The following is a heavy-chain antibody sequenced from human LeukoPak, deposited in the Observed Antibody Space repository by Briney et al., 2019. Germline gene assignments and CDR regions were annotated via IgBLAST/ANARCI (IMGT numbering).Heavy chain of an antibody. CDR1: GGSITSGSYY. J-gene: IGHJ4*02. CDR2: IYISDST. CDR3: ARGRLGDSFDY. Sequence: SETLSLTCIVSGGSITSGSYYWNWIRQPAGKGLEWIGRIYISDSTNYNPSLKSRVTISVDTSKNQFSLNLSSATASDTAVYYCARGRLGDSFDYWGQGILVTVSS. D-gene: IGHD3-16*01. V-gene: IGHV4-61*02.